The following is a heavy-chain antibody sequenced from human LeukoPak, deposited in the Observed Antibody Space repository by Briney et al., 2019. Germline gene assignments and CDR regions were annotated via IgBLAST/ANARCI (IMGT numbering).Heavy chain of an antibody. CDR3: AIGQGTYYYDSSGYSY. J-gene: IGHJ4*02. CDR1: GYSISSGYY. Sequence: SETLSLTCTVSGYSISSGYYWGWIRQPPGKGLEWIGSIYHSGSTYYNPSLKSRVTLSVDTSKNQFSLKLSSVTAADTAVYYCAIGQGTYYYDSSGYSYWGQGTLVTVSS. V-gene: IGHV4-38-2*02. D-gene: IGHD3-22*01. CDR2: IYHSGST.